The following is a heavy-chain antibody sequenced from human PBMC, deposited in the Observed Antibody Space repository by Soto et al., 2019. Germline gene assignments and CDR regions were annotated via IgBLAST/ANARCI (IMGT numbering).Heavy chain of an antibody. J-gene: IGHJ4*02. V-gene: IGHV3-23*01. CDR3: TRGSWGNFDS. Sequence: GGSLRLSCVGAGFSFNTYTMSWVRQAPGKGPEWLSAISGGSDYIYYADSVKGRFTISRDNSKSTLYLLMSSLRVEDTAVYYCTRGSWGNFDSWGQGTLVTVSS. CDR2: ISGGSDYI. D-gene: IGHD3-16*01. CDR1: GFSFNTYT.